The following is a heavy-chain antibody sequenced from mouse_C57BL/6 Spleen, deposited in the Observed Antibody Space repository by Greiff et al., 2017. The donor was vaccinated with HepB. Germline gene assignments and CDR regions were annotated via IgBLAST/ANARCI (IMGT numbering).Heavy chain of an antibody. D-gene: IGHD2-4*01. Sequence: VQLQQSGPELVKPGASVKISCKASGYAFSSSWMNWVKQRPGKGLEWIGRIYPGDGDTNYNGKFKGKATLTADKSSSTAYMQLSSLTSEDSAVYFGARYDYDDGFDYWGQGTTLTVSS. CDR3: ARYDYDDGFDY. V-gene: IGHV1-82*01. J-gene: IGHJ2*01. CDR1: GYAFSSSW. CDR2: IYPGDGDT.